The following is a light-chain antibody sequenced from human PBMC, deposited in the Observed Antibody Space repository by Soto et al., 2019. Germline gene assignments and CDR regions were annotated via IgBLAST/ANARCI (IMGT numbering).Light chain of an antibody. CDR1: QGVGIT. CDR2: NAF. J-gene: IGKJ4*01. CDR3: QRYNDWPLT. V-gene: IGKV3-15*01. Sequence: EIVMTQSPATLSVSPGEGVTLSCRASQGVGITLAWYQQKPGQTPRLLIYNAFTMATGIPARFSGSGSGTEFTLTINSLQSEDSAVYYCQRYNDWPLTFGGGTKVEFK.